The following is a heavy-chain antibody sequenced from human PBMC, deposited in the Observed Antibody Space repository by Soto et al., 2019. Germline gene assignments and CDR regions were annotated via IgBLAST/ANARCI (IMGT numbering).Heavy chain of an antibody. CDR2: INHSGST. V-gene: IGHV4-34*01. CDR1: GGSFSGYY. Sequence: SETLSLTCAVYGGSFSGYYWSWIRQPPGKGLEWIGEINHSGSTNYNPSLKSRVTISVDTSKNQFSLKLSSVTAADTAVYYCARGYRDTAMVQSKGPNWFDPWGQGTLVTVSS. D-gene: IGHD5-18*01. CDR3: ARGYRDTAMVQSKGPNWFDP. J-gene: IGHJ5*02.